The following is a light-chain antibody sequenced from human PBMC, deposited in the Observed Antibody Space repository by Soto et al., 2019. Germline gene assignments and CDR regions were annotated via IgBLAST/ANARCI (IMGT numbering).Light chain of an antibody. Sequence: QSALTQPASVSGSPGQSITISCTGTNSDVGGYDRVSWYQHHPGKAPKLLIFEVYNRPSGTSDRFSGSKSGDTASLTISGLQAEDEADYYCISYIPSTTTHWVFGGGTKVTVL. CDR2: EVY. CDR1: NSDVGGYDR. V-gene: IGLV2-14*01. CDR3: ISYIPSTTTHWV. J-gene: IGLJ3*02.